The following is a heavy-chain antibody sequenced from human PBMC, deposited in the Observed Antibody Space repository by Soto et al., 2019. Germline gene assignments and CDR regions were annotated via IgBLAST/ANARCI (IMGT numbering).Heavy chain of an antibody. CDR2: ISGSGGST. V-gene: IGHV3-23*01. D-gene: IGHD6-19*01. J-gene: IGHJ4*02. CDR3: AKDRKSGSGWYWDY. CDR1: EFPFSCYA. Sequence: HPGGSLRLYCVASEFPFSCYAMSWVRQPPRQGLDWVSGISGSGGSTYYADSVKGRFTISRDNSKNTLYLQMNSLRAEDTAVYYCAKDRKSGSGWYWDYWGQGTLVTVSS.